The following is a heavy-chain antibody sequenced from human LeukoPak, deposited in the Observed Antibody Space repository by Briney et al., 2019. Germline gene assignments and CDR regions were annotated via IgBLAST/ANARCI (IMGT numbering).Heavy chain of an antibody. D-gene: IGHD3-22*01. CDR2: IDGRSTDI. J-gene: IGHJ4*02. CDR1: GFTFSNHA. V-gene: IGHV3-21*01. CDR3: ARRGYYDSSGYDY. Sequence: GGSLRLSCAASGFTFSNHAMNWVRQAPGQGLEWVSSIDGRSTDIYYADSVKGRFTISRDNAKNPLYLQMHSLRAEDTAVYYCARRGYYDSSGYDYWGQGTLVTVSS.